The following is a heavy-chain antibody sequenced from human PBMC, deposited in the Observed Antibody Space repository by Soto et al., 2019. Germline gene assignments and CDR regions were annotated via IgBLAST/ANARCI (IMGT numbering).Heavy chain of an antibody. CDR3: VPLFGWYAIDC. V-gene: IGHV4-4*02. Sequence: QVLLQESGPGLVQPSGTLSLSCAVSGVSISSNYYWGWVRQSPGKGLEWLGSISPIGCVNYSPSLIIRVTPSMARFQNQSSLNLNSVTAAVTAVSSCVPLFGWYAIDCWGQGTLVIVSS. CDR2: ISPIGCV. D-gene: IGHD6-19*01. J-gene: IGHJ4*02. CDR1: GVSISSNYY.